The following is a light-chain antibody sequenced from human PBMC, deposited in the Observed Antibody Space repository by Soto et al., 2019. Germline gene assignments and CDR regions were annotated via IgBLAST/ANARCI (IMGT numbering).Light chain of an antibody. Sequence: DIQMTQSPSSLFSSLGNRDTNPFRASQGISNYLAWYQQKSGKVPKLLIYAASTLQSGVPSRFSGSGSGTDFTLTISSLQPEDVATYYCQKYNSAPLTFGGGTKVDIK. CDR1: QGISNY. CDR2: AAS. V-gene: IGKV1-27*01. CDR3: QKYNSAPLT. J-gene: IGKJ4*01.